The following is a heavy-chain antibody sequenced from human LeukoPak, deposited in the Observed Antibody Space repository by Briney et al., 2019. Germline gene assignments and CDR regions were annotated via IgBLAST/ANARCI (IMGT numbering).Heavy chain of an antibody. Sequence: ASVKVSCKASGYTFTSYDINWVRQATGQGLEWMGWMNPNSGNTGYAQKFQGRVTMTRNTSMSTAYMELSSLRSEDTAVYYCATFRVWVDCGGDCYTDYWGQGTLVTVSS. CDR3: ATFRVWVDCGGDCYTDY. CDR1: GYTFTSYD. J-gene: IGHJ4*02. CDR2: MNPNSGNT. V-gene: IGHV1-8*01. D-gene: IGHD2-21*02.